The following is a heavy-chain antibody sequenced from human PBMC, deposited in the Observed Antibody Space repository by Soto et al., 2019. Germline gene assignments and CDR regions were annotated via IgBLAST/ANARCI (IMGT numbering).Heavy chain of an antibody. CDR3: ARGDYDFWSGYSPHFDY. D-gene: IGHD3-3*01. V-gene: IGHV1-18*04. Sequence: QVPLVQSGAEVKKPGASVKVSCKASGYTFTSYGISWVRQAPGQGLEWMGWISAYNGNTNYVQKLQGRVTMTTDTSTSTAYMELRSLRSDDTAVYYCARGDYDFWSGYSPHFDYWGQGTLVTVSS. CDR1: GYTFTSYG. J-gene: IGHJ4*02. CDR2: ISAYNGNT.